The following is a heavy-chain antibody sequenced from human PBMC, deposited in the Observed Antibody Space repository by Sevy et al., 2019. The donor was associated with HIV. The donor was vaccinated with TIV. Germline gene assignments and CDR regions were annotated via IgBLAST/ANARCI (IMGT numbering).Heavy chain of an antibody. J-gene: IGHJ6*02. D-gene: IGHD6-13*01. CDR3: ARVRTYSSSWDYYYYGMDV. CDR1: GDSVSSNSAA. CDR2: TYYRSKWYN. V-gene: IGHV6-1*01. Sequence: QSQTLSLTCAISGDSVSSNSAAWNWIRQSPSRGLEWLGRTYYRSKWYNDYAVSVKSRITINPDTSKNQFSLQLNSVTPEETAVYYCARVRTYSSSWDYYYYGMDVWGQGTTVTVSS.